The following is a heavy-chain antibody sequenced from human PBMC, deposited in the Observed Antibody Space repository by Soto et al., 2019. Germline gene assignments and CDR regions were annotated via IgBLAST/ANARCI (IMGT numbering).Heavy chain of an antibody. Sequence: QVQLVQSGAEVKKPGASVKVSCKASGYTFTSYGISWVRQAPGQGLEWMGWISAYNGNTNYAQKLQGRVTMTTDTXTXXAYMELRSLRSDDTAVYYCARAETSWNPIPTSIDYWGQGTLVTVSS. D-gene: IGHD1-1*01. CDR2: ISAYNGNT. CDR3: ARAETSWNPIPTSIDY. CDR1: GYTFTSYG. V-gene: IGHV1-18*01. J-gene: IGHJ4*02.